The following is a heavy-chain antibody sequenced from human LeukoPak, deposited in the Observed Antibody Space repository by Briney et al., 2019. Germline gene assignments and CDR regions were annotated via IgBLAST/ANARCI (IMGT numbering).Heavy chain of an antibody. V-gene: IGHV3-23*01. CDR3: AKDVGRGSGWYP. CDR2: IIGSGGTT. CDR1: GFTFSNYA. D-gene: IGHD6-19*01. J-gene: IGHJ5*02. Sequence: GGSLRLSCAAPGFTFSNYAMNWVRQVPGKGLEWVSGIIGSGGTTFYVDSVKGRFTISRDNSKNTLYLQMNCLRAEDTAVYYCAKDVGRGSGWYPWGQGTLVTVSS.